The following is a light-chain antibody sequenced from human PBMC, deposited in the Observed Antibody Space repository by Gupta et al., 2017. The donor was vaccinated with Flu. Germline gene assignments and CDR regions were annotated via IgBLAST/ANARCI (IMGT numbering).Light chain of an antibody. V-gene: IGLV3-1*01. CDR2: QDS. J-gene: IGLJ2*01. CDR1: KLGEVY. CDR3: EAWDSSTGV. Sequence: SYELTQPPSVSVSPGQTASITCSGEKLGEVYVSWYQQKAGQSPGFDIYQDSQRPSGIPERFSGSNSGTNGNLTISGTQAMDEADYYCEAWDSSTGVFGGGTKMTVL.